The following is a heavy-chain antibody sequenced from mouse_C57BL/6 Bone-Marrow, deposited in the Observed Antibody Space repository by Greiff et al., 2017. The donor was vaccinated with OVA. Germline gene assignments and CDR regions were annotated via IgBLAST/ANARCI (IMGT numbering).Heavy chain of an antibody. D-gene: IGHD2-4*01. J-gene: IGHJ3*01. CDR1: GFTFSSYA. CDR3: ARGDYDYDGSWFAY. CDR2: ISDGGSYT. V-gene: IGHV5-4*03. Sequence: EVKVVESGEGLVKPGGSLKLSCAASGFTFSSYAMSWVRQTPEKRLEWVATISDGGSYTYYPDNVKGRFTISRDNAKNNLYLQMSHLKSEDTAMYYCARGDYDYDGSWFAYWGQGTLVTVSA.